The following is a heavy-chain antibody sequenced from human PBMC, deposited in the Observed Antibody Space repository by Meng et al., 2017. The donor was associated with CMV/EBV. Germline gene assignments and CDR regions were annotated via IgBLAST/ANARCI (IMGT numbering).Heavy chain of an antibody. D-gene: IGHD2-15*01. CDR3: ASSLTYPDY. CDR2: INHSGST. Sequence: QGPLPQGGAGLLKPSETLSLTCAVYGGSFSGYYWSWIRQPPGKGLEWIGEINHSGSTNYNPSLKSRVTISVDTSKNQFSLKLSSVTAADTAVYYCASSLTYPDYWGQGTLVTVSS. J-gene: IGHJ4*02. V-gene: IGHV4-34*01. CDR1: GGSFSGYY.